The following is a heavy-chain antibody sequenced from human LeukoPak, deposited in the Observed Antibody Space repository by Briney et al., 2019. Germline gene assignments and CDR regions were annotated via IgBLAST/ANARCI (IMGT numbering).Heavy chain of an antibody. Sequence: GGSLRLSCAASGLTFSDSYMSWIRQASGKGLEWVSYISSSGSTIYYADSVKGRFTISRDNAKNSLYLQMNSLRAEDTAVYFCARDNYDNNYWGQGTLVTVSS. J-gene: IGHJ4*02. D-gene: IGHD3-22*01. CDR3: ARDNYDNNY. CDR2: ISSSGSTI. V-gene: IGHV3-11*04. CDR1: GLTFSDSY.